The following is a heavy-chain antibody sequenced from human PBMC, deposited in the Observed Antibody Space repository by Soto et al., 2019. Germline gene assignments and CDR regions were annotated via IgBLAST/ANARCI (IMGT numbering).Heavy chain of an antibody. CDR2: INHSGST. V-gene: IGHV4-30-2*01. J-gene: IGHJ3*02. D-gene: IGHD3-10*01. CDR1: GGSIRSGGYS. CDR3: ARALYSYGPVDALDI. Sequence: QLQLQESGSGLVKPSQTLSLTCAVSGGSIRSGGYSWSWIRQPPGKGLEWIGYINHSGSTYYNPSLKSRVTISVDRSKNEVSLNLSSVTAADTAVYYGARALYSYGPVDALDIWGQGTMVTVSA.